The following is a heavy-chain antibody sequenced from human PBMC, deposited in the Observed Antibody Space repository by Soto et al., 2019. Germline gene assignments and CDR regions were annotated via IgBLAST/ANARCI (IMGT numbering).Heavy chain of an antibody. J-gene: IGHJ4*02. CDR1: GGSISSSSYY. V-gene: IGHV4-39*01. Sequence: QLQLQESGPGLVKPSETLSLTCTVSGGSISSSSYYCGWIRQPPGKGLGWIGNIYYSGSTYYNPSLKSRVTISVDTSKNQFSLKLISVTSADTVVYLCGSRSARTIFDYWGQGTLVTVSS. CDR3: GSRSARTIFDY. CDR2: IYYSGST.